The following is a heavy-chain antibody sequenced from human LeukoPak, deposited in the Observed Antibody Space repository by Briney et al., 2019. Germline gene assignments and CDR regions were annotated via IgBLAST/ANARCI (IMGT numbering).Heavy chain of an antibody. V-gene: IGHV3-9*03. CDR3: TRSTGWYNYFDY. J-gene: IGHJ4*02. CDR1: GFTFDNYA. Sequence: PGRSLRLSCVASGFTFDNYAMHWVPQAPGKGLEWVSGITWNSGSIAYADSVKGRFTISRDNAKNSLYLQMNSLRAEDVALYYCTRSTGWYNYFDYWGQGALVTVSS. D-gene: IGHD6-19*01. CDR2: ITWNSGSI.